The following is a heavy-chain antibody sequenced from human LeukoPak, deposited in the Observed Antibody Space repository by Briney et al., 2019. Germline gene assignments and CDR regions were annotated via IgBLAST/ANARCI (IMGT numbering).Heavy chain of an antibody. Sequence: PGGSLRLSCAASGFTFGDYAMHWVRQAPGKGLEWVSGISYNSRSIGYADSVRGRFTTSRDNAENSLYLQMNSLRAEDTAVYYCATYSTGRYKGLEYWGQGTLVTVSS. J-gene: IGHJ4*02. D-gene: IGHD6-19*01. CDR2: ISYNSRSI. V-gene: IGHV3-9*01. CDR1: GFTFGDYA. CDR3: ATYSTGRYKGLEY.